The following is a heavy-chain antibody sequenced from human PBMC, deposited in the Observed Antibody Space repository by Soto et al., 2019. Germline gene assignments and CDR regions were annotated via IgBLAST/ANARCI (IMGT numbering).Heavy chain of an antibody. D-gene: IGHD3-16*01. CDR3: ARHQRDDASRKIDC. V-gene: IGHV5-51*01. Sequence: GESLKISCKASGYNFNGYWIGWVRQMPGKGLEYMGIIYPGDYDTRYSPSFQGQVAISADKSIGTAYLQWSSLKASDTAMYYCARHQRDDASRKIDCWGQGTLVTVSS. J-gene: IGHJ4*02. CDR2: IYPGDYDT. CDR1: GYNFNGYW.